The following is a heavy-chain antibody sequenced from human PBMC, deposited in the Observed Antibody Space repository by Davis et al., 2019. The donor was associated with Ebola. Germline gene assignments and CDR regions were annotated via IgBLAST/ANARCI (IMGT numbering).Heavy chain of an antibody. V-gene: IGHV3-30*18. CDR3: AKDRDTAMVPNGMDV. Sequence: PGGSLRLSCAASGFTFSSYGMHWVRQAPGKGLEWVAVISYDGSNKYYADSVKGRFTISRDNSKNTLYLQMNSLRAEDTAVYYCAKDRDTAMVPNGMDVWGQGTTVTVSS. CDR1: GFTFSSYG. D-gene: IGHD5-18*01. CDR2: ISYDGSNK. J-gene: IGHJ6*02.